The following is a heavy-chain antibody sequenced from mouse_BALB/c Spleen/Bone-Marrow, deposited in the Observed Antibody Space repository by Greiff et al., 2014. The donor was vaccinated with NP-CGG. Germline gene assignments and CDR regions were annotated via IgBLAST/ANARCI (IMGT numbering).Heavy chain of an antibody. CDR3: TRYGYDPLYAMDY. D-gene: IGHD2-3*01. V-gene: IGHV1S81*02. J-gene: IGHJ4*01. CDR2: INPSNGGT. Sequence: QVQLKHSGAELVKPGASVKLSCKASGYTFTSYYMYWVKQRPGQGLEWIGGINPSNGGTNFNEKFKSKATLTVDKSSSTAYTQLSSLTSEDSAVYYCTRYGYDPLYAMDYWGQGTSVTVSS. CDR1: GYTFTSYY.